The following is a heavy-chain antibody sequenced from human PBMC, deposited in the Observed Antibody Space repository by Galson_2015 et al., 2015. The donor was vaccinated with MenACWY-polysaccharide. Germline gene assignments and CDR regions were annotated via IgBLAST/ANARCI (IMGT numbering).Heavy chain of an antibody. Sequence: SLRLSCAVSGFTFKNYWMSWVRQAPGKGLEWVANIKKDGSEKHCVDSVKGRFTISRDNSKNTLYLQMNSLRAEDTAVYYCARGGSAWTFDHWGQGTLVTVSS. V-gene: IGHV3-7*03. CDR2: IKKDGSEK. J-gene: IGHJ4*02. CDR1: GFTFKNYW. CDR3: ARGGSAWTFDH. D-gene: IGHD6-19*01.